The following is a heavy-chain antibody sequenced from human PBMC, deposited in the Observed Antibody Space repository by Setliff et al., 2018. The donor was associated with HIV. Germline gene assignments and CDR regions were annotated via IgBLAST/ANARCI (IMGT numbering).Heavy chain of an antibody. CDR3: AKYSSSWSYYSYYMNV. V-gene: IGHV3-23*01. J-gene: IGHJ6*03. CDR2: ISDSGGST. Sequence: QPGGSLRLSCAASGFTFSSYAMGWVRQAPGKGLEWVSGISDSGGSTYYADFVKGRFTISRDNSKNTVYLQMNSLRAEDTAVYYCAKYSSSWSYYSYYMNVWGKGTTVTVSS. CDR1: GFTFSSYA. D-gene: IGHD6-6*01.